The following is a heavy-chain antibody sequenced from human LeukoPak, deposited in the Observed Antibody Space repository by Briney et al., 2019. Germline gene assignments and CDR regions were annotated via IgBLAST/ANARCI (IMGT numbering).Heavy chain of an antibody. D-gene: IGHD3-16*01. V-gene: IGHV4-39*01. CDR2: IYYSGST. CDR3: ARHGKDYVWGSYRSFDY. J-gene: IGHJ4*02. Sequence: PETLSLTCTVSGGSISSSNYYWGWIRQPPGKGLEWIGSIYYSGSTYYNPSLKSRVTISVDTSKNQFSLKLSSVTAADTAVYYCARHGKDYVWGSYRSFDYWGQGTLVTVSS. CDR1: GGSISSSNYY.